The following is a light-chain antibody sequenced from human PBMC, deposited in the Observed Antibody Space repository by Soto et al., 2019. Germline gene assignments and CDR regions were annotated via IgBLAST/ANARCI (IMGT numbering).Light chain of an antibody. CDR3: QQYASAPRT. J-gene: IGKJ4*01. Sequence: EIVLTQSRDTLSVSPGERATLSCRASQSVGRNFLAWYQHKPGQAPRLLVYGPSSRATGIPDRFSGSGSGTDVSLTINRLEPEDFAVHYCQQYASAPRTFGGGTKVETK. CDR2: GPS. CDR1: QSVGRNF. V-gene: IGKV3-20*01.